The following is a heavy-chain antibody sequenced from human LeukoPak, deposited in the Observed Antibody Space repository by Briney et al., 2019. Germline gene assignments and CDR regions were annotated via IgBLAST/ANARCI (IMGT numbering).Heavy chain of an antibody. CDR3: ARRDRAIDEDDRYFDY. CDR1: GGSFSGYY. CDR2: INRSGST. D-gene: IGHD3-3*01. V-gene: IGHV4-34*01. J-gene: IGHJ4*02. Sequence: PSETLSLTCAVYGGSFSGYYWSWIRQPPGKGLEWIGEINRSGSTNYNPSLKSRVTISVDTSKNQFSLKLSSVTAADTAVYYCARRDRAIDEDDRYFDYWGQGTLVTVSS.